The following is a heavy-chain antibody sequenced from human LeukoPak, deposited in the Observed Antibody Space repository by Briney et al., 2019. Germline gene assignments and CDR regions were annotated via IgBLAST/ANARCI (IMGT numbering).Heavy chain of an antibody. CDR1: GGSISTYY. CDR3: AREGYSSGSLSYFDY. Sequence: SETLSLTCTLSGGSISTYYWSWIRQPPGKGLEWIGYIYHSGSTNYNPSLKSRVTISVDTSKNQFSLKLSSVTAADTAVYYCAREGYSSGSLSYFDYWGQGTLVTVSS. CDR2: IYHSGST. D-gene: IGHD6-19*01. J-gene: IGHJ4*02. V-gene: IGHV4-59*01.